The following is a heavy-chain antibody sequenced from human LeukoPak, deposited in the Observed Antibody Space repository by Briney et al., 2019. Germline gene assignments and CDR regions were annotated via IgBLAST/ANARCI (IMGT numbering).Heavy chain of an antibody. CDR3: ARDRVTKQAPPGY. D-gene: IGHD2-8*01. V-gene: IGHV3-33*01. J-gene: IGHJ4*02. CDR1: GFTFTNYG. Sequence: GGSPRLSCAASGFTFTNYGMHWVRQAPGKGLEWVAVVWFDGTNKYYADSVKGRFTISRDNSKNTVYLQMNSLRADDTAVYYCARDRVTKQAPPGYWGQGTLVTVSS. CDR2: VWFDGTNK.